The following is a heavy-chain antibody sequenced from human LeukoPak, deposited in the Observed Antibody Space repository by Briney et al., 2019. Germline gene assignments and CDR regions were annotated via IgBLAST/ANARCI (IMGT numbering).Heavy chain of an antibody. V-gene: IGHV4-34*01. J-gene: IGHJ4*02. CDR3: ARGIIDGGDGYFDY. CDR1: GGSFSGYY. Sequence: SETLTLSCAVYGGSFSGYYWRWIRQPPGKGLEWIGEINYSGSTNYNPSLKSRVSISVDTPKNQFSLKLSSVTAADTAVNYCARGIIDGGDGYFDYWGQGTLVTVSS. D-gene: IGHD2/OR15-2a*01. CDR2: INYSGST.